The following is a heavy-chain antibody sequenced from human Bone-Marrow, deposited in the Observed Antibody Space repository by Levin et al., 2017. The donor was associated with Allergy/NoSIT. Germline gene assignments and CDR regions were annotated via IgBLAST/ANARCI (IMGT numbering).Heavy chain of an antibody. CDR3: ARHGGSGWYINYFYGMDV. CDR1: GYSFSSFW. CDR2: IYPGDSDT. J-gene: IGHJ6*02. D-gene: IGHD6-19*01. Sequence: GESLKISCTGSGYSFSSFWIAWVRQMPGKGLEWMGLIYPGDSDTRYSPSFQGQVTMSADKSVNTVYLEWSSLRASDTAMYYCARHGGSGWYINYFYGMDVWGQGTTVIVSS. V-gene: IGHV5-51*01.